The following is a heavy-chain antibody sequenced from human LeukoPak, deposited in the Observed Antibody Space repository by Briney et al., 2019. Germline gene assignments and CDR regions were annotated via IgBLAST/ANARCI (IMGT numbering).Heavy chain of an antibody. J-gene: IGHJ4*02. D-gene: IGHD3-9*01. CDR1: GFTFGDYA. CDR2: IRSKAYGGTT. CDR3: TRDFYDILTGYYRRFDY. Sequence: GGSLRLSCTASGFTFGDYAMSWVRQAPGKGLEWVGFIRSKAYGGTTEYAASVKGRFTISRDDSKSIAYLQMNSLKTEDTAVYYCTRDFYDILTGYYRRFDYWGQGTLVTVSS. V-gene: IGHV3-49*04.